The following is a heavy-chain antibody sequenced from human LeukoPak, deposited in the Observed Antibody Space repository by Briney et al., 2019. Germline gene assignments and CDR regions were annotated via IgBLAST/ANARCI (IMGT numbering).Heavy chain of an antibody. Sequence: GASVTVSCKASGYAFTGYYMHWVRQAPGQGLEWMGWINPNSGGTNYAQKFQGRVTMTRDTSISTAYMELSRLRSDDTAVYYCARGCQLLYLRAAPSEYWGQGTLVTVSS. J-gene: IGHJ4*02. CDR2: INPNSGGT. D-gene: IGHD2-2*02. CDR3: ARGCQLLYLRAAPSEY. V-gene: IGHV1-2*02. CDR1: GYAFTGYY.